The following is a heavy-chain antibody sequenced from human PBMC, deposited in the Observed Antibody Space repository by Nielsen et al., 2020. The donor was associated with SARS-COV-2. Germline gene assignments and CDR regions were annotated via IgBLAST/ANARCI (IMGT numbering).Heavy chain of an antibody. CDR3: ARSYSGSYRGAFDI. J-gene: IGHJ3*02. Sequence: ASVKVSCKASGYTFTSYGISWVRQAPGQGLEWMGWISAYNGNTNYAQKLQGRVTMTTDTSTCTAYMELRSLRSDDTAVYYCARSYSGSYRGAFDIWGQGTMVTVSS. V-gene: IGHV1-18*04. CDR1: GYTFTSYG. CDR2: ISAYNGNT. D-gene: IGHD1-26*01.